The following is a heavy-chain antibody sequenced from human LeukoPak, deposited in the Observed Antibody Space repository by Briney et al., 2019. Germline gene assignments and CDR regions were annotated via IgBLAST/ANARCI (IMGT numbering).Heavy chain of an antibody. CDR3: ARGLEGYGDSPDI. J-gene: IGHJ3*02. D-gene: IGHD4-17*01. V-gene: IGHV1-18*01. Sequence: ASVKVSCKASGYTFLHYGISWVRQAPGQGLEWMGWSSTFNGNRYYPPKLQDRVTMTTDTSTTTAYMELRSLTSDDTAVYYCARGLEGYGDSPDIWGQGTLVTVSS. CDR1: GYTFLHYG. CDR2: SSTFNGNR.